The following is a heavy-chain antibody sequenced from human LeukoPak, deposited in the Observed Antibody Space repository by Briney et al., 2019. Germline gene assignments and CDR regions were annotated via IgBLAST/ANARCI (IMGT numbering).Heavy chain of an antibody. J-gene: IGHJ3*02. CDR1: GGSFSGYY. Sequence: SETLSLTCAVYGGSFSGYYWSWIRQPPGKGLEWIGEINRSGSTNYNPSLKSRVTISVDTSKNQFSLKLSSVTAADTAVYYCARLTSGHDAFDIWGQGTMVTVSS. D-gene: IGHD3-9*01. V-gene: IGHV4-34*01. CDR3: ARLTSGHDAFDI. CDR2: INRSGST.